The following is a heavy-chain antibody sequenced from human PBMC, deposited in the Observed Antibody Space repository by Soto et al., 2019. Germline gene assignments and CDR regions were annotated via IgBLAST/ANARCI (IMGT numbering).Heavy chain of an antibody. D-gene: IGHD4-17*01. V-gene: IGHV4-30-2*01. J-gene: IGHJ4*02. CDR1: GGSISSVGYS. CDR3: ASLYGGTDRVDY. CDR2: FYHSGSA. Sequence: QLQLQESGSGLVKPSQTLSLTCAVYGGSISSVGYSWSWIRQPPGQRLEWIGYFYHSGSAYYNPSLKSRVTISVDRSKNQFSLKLSSVTAADTAVYYCASLYGGTDRVDYWGQGTLVTLSS.